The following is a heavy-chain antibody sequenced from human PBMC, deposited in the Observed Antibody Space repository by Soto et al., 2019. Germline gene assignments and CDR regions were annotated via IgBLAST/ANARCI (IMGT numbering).Heavy chain of an antibody. Sequence: SETLSLTCAVSGGSISSSNWWSWVRQPPGKGLEWIGEIYHSGSTNYNPSLKSRVTMSVDKSKNQFSLRLTSVTAADTAVYYCARPYYYYMDVWGKGTTVTVSS. CDR2: IYHSGST. J-gene: IGHJ6*03. CDR1: GGSISSSNW. V-gene: IGHV4-4*02. CDR3: ARPYYYYMDV.